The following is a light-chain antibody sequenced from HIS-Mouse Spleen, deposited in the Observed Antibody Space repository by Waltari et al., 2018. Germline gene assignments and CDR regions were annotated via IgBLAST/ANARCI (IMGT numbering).Light chain of an antibody. Sequence: QSALTQPASVSGSPGQSITISCTGTSSDVGGYNYVSWYQQHPGKAPKLMIYDVSNRASGGFKCCSGSNAGNTAFPNSSWVQAEDEADYYCSSYTSSSFNVVFGGGTKLTGL. CDR1: SSDVGGYNY. CDR3: SSYTSSSFNVV. CDR2: DVS. J-gene: IGLJ2*01. V-gene: IGLV2-14*03.